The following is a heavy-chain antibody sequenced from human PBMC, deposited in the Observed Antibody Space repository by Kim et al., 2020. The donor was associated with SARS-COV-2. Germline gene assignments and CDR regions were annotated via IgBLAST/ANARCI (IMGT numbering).Heavy chain of an antibody. D-gene: IGHD6-19*01. CDR2: ISGNGGST. CDR3: AKVYSSGWLFDY. Sequence: GGSLRLSCAVSGFTFSSYAMSWVRQAPGKGLEWVSAISGNGGSTYYANSVKGRFTISRDNSKNTLYLQMNSLRAEDTALYFCAKVYSSGWLFDYCRLGTLVTVSS. V-gene: IGHV3-23*01. J-gene: IGHJ4*02. CDR1: GFTFSSYA.